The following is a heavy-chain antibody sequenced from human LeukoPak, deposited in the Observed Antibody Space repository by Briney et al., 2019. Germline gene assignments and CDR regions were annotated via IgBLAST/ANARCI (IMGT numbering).Heavy chain of an antibody. Sequence: GGSLRLSCAASGFTFDDYAMHWVRQAPGKGLEWVSGISWNSGSIVYADSVKGRFTISRDNAKNSLYLQMNSLRAEDTALYYCAKDRGSSWYLGWFDPWGQGTLVTVSS. CDR1: GFTFDDYA. V-gene: IGHV3-9*01. CDR3: AKDRGSSWYLGWFDP. D-gene: IGHD6-13*01. J-gene: IGHJ5*02. CDR2: ISWNSGSI.